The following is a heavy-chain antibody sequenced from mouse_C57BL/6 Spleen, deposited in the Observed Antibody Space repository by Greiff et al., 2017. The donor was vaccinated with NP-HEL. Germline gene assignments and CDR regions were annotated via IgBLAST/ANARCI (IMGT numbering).Heavy chain of an antibody. CDR2: IDPNSGGN. CDR3: ARRVSYYYGSSYWYFDV. V-gene: IGHV1-72*01. CDR1: GYTFTSYW. Sequence: QVQLQQPGAELVKPGASVKLSCKASGYTFTSYWMHWVKQRPGRGLEWIGRIDPNSGGNKYNEKFKSKATLTVDKPSSPAYMQLSSLTSEDSAVYYCARRVSYYYGSSYWYFDVWGTGTTVTVSS. D-gene: IGHD1-1*01. J-gene: IGHJ1*03.